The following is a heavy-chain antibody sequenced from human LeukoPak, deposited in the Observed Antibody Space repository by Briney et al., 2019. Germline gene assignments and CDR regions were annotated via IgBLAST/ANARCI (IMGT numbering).Heavy chain of an antibody. V-gene: IGHV4-31*03. Sequence: PSETLSLTCTVSGGSIGSGGYYWSWIRQHPGKGLEWIGYIYYSGSTYYNPSLKSRLTISVDTSKNQFSLKLSSVTAADTAVYYCVRGHNYGCPRTIMDVWGQGTTVTVSS. CDR1: GGSIGSGGYY. CDR2: IYYSGST. J-gene: IGHJ6*02. D-gene: IGHD5-18*01. CDR3: VRGHNYGCPRTIMDV.